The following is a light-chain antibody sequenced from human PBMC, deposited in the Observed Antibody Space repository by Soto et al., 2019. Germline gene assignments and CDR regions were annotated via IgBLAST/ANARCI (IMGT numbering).Light chain of an antibody. CDR3: QQLNTYPLT. CDR2: AAS. CDR1: QGISTY. V-gene: IGKV1-9*01. J-gene: IGKJ4*01. Sequence: QLTQSPSSLSACVGDRVTITCRASQGISTYLAWYQQKPGKAPKLLIYAASTLQNGVSSRFSGSGSGTDFTLTISSLQPRDFATYYCQQLNTYPLTFGGGTKVDIK.